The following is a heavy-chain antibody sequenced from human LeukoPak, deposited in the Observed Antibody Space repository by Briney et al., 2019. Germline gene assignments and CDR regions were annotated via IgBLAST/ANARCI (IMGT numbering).Heavy chain of an antibody. Sequence: GASVKVSCKASGGTFSSYAISWVRQAPGQGLEWMGRIIPILGIANYAQKFQGRVAITADKSTSTAYMELSSLRSEDTAVYYCARESDYGSGSYYDYSNWFDPWGQGTLVTVSS. CDR3: ARESDYGSGSYYDYSNWFDP. CDR1: GGTFSSYA. CDR2: IIPILGIA. V-gene: IGHV1-69*04. D-gene: IGHD3-10*01. J-gene: IGHJ5*02.